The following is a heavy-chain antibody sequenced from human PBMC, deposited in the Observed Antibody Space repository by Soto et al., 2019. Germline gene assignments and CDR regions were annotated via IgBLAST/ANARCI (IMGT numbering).Heavy chain of an antibody. CDR1: GYTFSNYG. V-gene: IGHV1-18*01. D-gene: IGHD6-13*01. Sequence: QVQLVQSGAEVKKPGASVKVSCKASGYTFSNYGISWVRQAHGQGPEWMGWISGYNGNTNYAQTLQGRVTMTTDTSTSTAYMELRSLRSDDTAVYYCARGGSSWSAEYYQHCGQGTLVIVAS. CDR2: ISGYNGNT. J-gene: IGHJ1*01. CDR3: ARGGSSWSAEYYQH.